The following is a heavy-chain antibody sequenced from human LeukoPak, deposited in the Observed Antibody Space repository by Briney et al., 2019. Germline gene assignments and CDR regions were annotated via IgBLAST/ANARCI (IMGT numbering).Heavy chain of an antibody. J-gene: IGHJ4*02. CDR1: GYTFTSYG. CDR3: AREVKESAPSYYDFWTGYSDY. V-gene: IGHV1-18*01. D-gene: IGHD3-3*01. CDR2: INTYNGNT. Sequence: ASVKVLCKVSGYTFTSYGFPWVRHAPGQGLEWMGWINTYNGNTNYAQKLQGRDTLTTDTSTSTAYMELRSLRSDDTAIYYCAREVKESAPSYYDFWTGYSDYWGQGTLVTVSS.